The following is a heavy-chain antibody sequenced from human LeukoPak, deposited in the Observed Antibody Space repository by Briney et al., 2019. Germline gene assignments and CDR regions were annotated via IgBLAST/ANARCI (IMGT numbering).Heavy chain of an antibody. D-gene: IGHD1-26*01. CDR2: INPNSGGT. CDR3: ARIRRASSGSYYYFDY. J-gene: IGHJ4*02. CDR1: GYTFTGCY. Sequence: GASVKVSCKASGYTFTGCYMHWVRQAPGQGLEWMGWINPNSGGTNYAQKFQGRATMTRDTSISTAYMELSRLRSDDTAVYYCARIRRASSGSYYYFDYWGQGTLVTVSS. V-gene: IGHV1-2*02.